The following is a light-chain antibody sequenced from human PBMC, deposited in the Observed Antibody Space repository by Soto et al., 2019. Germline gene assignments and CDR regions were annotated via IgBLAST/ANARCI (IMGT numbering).Light chain of an antibody. CDR3: QDYSDWPTWT. CDR2: GAS. CDR1: QSVSSSY. V-gene: IGKV3-20*01. Sequence: EIVLSQSPGTLSLSPGERATLSCRASQSVSSSYLAWYQQKPGQAPRLLIYGASSRATGIPDRFSGSGSGTEFTLIISSLQSEDFAVYYCQDYSDWPTWTFGQGTKV. J-gene: IGKJ1*01.